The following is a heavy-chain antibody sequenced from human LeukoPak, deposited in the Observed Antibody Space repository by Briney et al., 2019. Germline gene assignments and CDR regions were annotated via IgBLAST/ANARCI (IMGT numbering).Heavy chain of an antibody. CDR3: VKDFDGSGPGH. V-gene: IGHV3-11*01. Sequence: GGSLRLSCATSGFTFTDYYMSWVRQAPGKGLEWVSYISNTGRNTYDAESVKGRFTISRDNARKSLYLQINSLRVEDTAMYYCVKDFDGSGPGHWGQGTLVTVSS. CDR1: GFTFTDYY. D-gene: IGHD4-23*01. J-gene: IGHJ4*02. CDR2: ISNTGRNT.